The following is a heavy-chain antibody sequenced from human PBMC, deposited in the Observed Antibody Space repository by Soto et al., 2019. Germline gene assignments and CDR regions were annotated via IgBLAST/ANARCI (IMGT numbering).Heavy chain of an antibody. CDR1: GGSISSSSYY. CDR3: ARGSPAAITFFDY. J-gene: IGHJ4*02. D-gene: IGHD2-2*01. V-gene: IGHV4-39*07. Sequence: SETLSLTCTVSGGSISSSSYYWGWIRQPPGKGLEWIGEINHSGSTNYNPSLKSRVTISVDTSKNQFSLKLSSVTAADTAVYYCARGSPAAITFFDYWGQGTLVTVSS. CDR2: INHSGST.